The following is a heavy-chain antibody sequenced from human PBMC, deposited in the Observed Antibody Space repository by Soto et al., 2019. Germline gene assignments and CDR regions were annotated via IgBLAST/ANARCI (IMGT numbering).Heavy chain of an antibody. J-gene: IGHJ4*02. CDR1: GYTFTGYY. D-gene: IGHD6-6*01. Sequence: RASVKVSCKASGYTFTGYYMHWVRQAPGQGLEWMGWINPNSGGTNYAQKFQGWVTMTRDTSISTAYMELSRLRSDDTAVYYCARTPKYSISSPLDYWGQGTLVTVSS. V-gene: IGHV1-2*04. CDR3: ARTPKYSISSPLDY. CDR2: INPNSGGT.